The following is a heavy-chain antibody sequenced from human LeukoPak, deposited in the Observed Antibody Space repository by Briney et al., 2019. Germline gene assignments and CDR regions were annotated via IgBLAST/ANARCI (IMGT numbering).Heavy chain of an antibody. D-gene: IGHD6-19*01. V-gene: IGHV3-74*01. CDR1: GFTFSRYW. CDR3: ARDPLRVAGGNYFDY. CDR2: INSDGSYT. Sequence: GGSLRLSCAASGFTFSRYWMHWVRQAPGKGLVWVSRINSDGSYTSYADFAKGRFTISRDNSKNTLYLQMNSLRAEDTAVYYCARDPLRVAGGNYFDYWGQGTLVTVSS. J-gene: IGHJ4*02.